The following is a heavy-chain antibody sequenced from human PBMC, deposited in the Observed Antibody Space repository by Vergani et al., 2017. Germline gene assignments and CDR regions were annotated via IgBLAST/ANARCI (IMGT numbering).Heavy chain of an antibody. D-gene: IGHD2-2*01. CDR3: ARGYCSSASCFGSPGWDDR. J-gene: IGHJ5*02. Sequence: EVQLVQSGAEVKKPGESLKISCKGSGYSFTSYWIGWVRQMPGKGLGWMGIIYPGDFDTRYSPSFQGRVTISADKSISTSYLQWSSLKASDTAMYYCARGYCSSASCFGSPGWDDRWGEGTLVTVSA. V-gene: IGHV5-51*03. CDR1: GYSFTSYW. CDR2: IYPGDFDT.